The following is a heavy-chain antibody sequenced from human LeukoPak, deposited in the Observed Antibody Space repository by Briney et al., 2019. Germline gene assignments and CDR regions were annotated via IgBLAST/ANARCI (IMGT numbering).Heavy chain of an antibody. V-gene: IGHV3-7*04. D-gene: IGHD1-26*01. CDR2: IKQDGSEK. Sequence: GGSLRLSCAASGFTFSSYWMSWVRQAPGKGLEWVANIKQDGSEKYYVDSVKGRFTISRDNSKNTLYLQMNSLRAEDTAVYYCARGVGEVGATLGYFDYWGQGTLVTVSS. CDR3: ARGVGEVGATLGYFDY. J-gene: IGHJ4*02. CDR1: GFTFSSYW.